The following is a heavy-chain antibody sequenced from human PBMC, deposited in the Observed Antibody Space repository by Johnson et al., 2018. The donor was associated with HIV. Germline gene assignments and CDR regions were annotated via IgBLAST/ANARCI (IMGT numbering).Heavy chain of an antibody. J-gene: IGHJ3*02. D-gene: IGHD3-3*01. Sequence: VQLVESGGGLVQPGGSLRLSCAASGFTFSSYAMSWVRQAPGKGLEWVSAISGSGGSTSYADSVKGRFTISRDNSKNTLYLQMNSLRAEDTAVYYCAKDILTYYNFWSGYYWGDAFDIWGQGTMVTVSS. CDR2: ISGSGGST. CDR1: GFTFSSYA. CDR3: AKDILTYYNFWSGYYWGDAFDI. V-gene: IGHV3-23*04.